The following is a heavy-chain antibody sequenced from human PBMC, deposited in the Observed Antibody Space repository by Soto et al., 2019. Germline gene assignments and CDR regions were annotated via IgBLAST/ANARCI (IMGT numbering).Heavy chain of an antibody. J-gene: IGHJ6*02. V-gene: IGHV4-30-4*01. CDR2: IYYSGST. CDR3: ARDLRAKGDKYYDILTGYYYYYYGMDV. Sequence: SETLSLTCTVSGGSISSGDYYWSWIRQPPGKGLEWIGYIYYSGSTYYNPSLKSRVTISVDTSKNQFSLKLSSVTAADTAVYYCARDLRAKGDKYYDILTGYYYYYYGMDVWGQGTTVTVSS. CDR1: GGSISSGDYY. D-gene: IGHD3-9*01.